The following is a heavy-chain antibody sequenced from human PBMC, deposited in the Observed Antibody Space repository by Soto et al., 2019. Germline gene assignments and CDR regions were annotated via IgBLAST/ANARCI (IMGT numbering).Heavy chain of an antibody. D-gene: IGHD4-17*01. CDR1: GYSFTSYW. V-gene: IGHV5-51*01. Sequence: PGESLKISCKGSGYSFTSYWIGWVRQMPGKGLEWMGIIYPGDSDTRYSPSFQGQVTISADKSISTAYLQWSSLKASDTAMYYCATSTTVTSITSGMGVWGQGTTVTVSS. CDR3: ATSTTVTSITSGMGV. J-gene: IGHJ6*02. CDR2: IYPGDSDT.